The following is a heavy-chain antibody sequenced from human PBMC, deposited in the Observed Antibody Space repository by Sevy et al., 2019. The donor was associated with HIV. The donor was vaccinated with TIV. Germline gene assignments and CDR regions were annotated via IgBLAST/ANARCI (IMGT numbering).Heavy chain of an antibody. CDR3: TRSAAEAKNFYCGGDCYSDY. D-gene: IGHD2-21*02. Sequence: ASVKVSCKASGYTFTGYYLHWVRQAPGQGLEWMGWINPNSGGTNYAPKFQGRVTMTRDTSISTASMELSRLRSDDTAVYYCTRSAAEAKNFYCGGDCYSDYWGQGTLVNVSS. CDR2: INPNSGGT. CDR1: GYTFTGYY. J-gene: IGHJ4*02. V-gene: IGHV1-2*02.